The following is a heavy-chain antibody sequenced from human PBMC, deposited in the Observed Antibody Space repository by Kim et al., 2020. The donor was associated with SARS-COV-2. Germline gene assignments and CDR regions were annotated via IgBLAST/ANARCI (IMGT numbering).Heavy chain of an antibody. CDR3: ARRRQLERRNDWYFDL. CDR1: GGSISSYY. V-gene: IGHV4-59*08. CDR2: IYYSGST. Sequence: SETLSLTCTVSGGSISSYYWSWIRQPPGKGLEWIGYIYYSGSTNYNPSLKSRVTIAVDTSKNQFSLKLSSVTAADTAVYYCARRRQLERRNDWYFDLWGRGTLVTVSS. D-gene: IGHD1-1*01. J-gene: IGHJ2*01.